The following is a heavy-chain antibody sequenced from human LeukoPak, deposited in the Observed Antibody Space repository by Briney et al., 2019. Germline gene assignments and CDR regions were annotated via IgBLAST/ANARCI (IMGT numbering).Heavy chain of an antibody. Sequence: AGGSLRLSCAASGFAFDTYAMHWVRQAPGEGLEWMAIIWYDGSKKEYADSVKGRFTVSRDNSKNTLDMQMNSLRAEDTAVYYCARNHYYYYYGMDVWGQGTTVTVSS. V-gene: IGHV3-33*01. CDR1: GFAFDTYA. CDR3: ARNHYYYYYGMDV. CDR2: IWYDGSKK. J-gene: IGHJ6*02.